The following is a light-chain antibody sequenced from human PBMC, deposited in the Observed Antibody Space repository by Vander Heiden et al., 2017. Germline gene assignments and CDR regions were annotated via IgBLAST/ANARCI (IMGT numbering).Light chain of an antibody. CDR3: CSYRSSSTLEWV. CDR2: YGS. V-gene: IGLV2-14*01. CDR1: SSDVGGYNY. Sequence: QSALTQPASVSGSPGQSITISCTGTSSDVGGYNYVSWYQQHPGKAPKLMIEYGSNRPSGVSNRFSCSKSGNTASPTTSGLQAEDEAEEYCCSYRSSSTLEWVFGGGTKLTVL. J-gene: IGLJ2*01.